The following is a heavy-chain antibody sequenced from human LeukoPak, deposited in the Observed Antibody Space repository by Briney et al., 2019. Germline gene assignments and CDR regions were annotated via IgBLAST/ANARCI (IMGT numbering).Heavy chain of an antibody. Sequence: SETLSLTCTVSGGSISSGDYYWSWIRHPPGKGLEWIVYIYYSGSTYYNPSLKSRVTISVDTSKNQFSLKLSSVTAADTAVYYCARSRMVRGVIFHEIARFDPWGQGTLVTVSS. CDR3: ARSRMVRGVIFHEIARFDP. CDR2: IYYSGST. CDR1: GGSISSGDYY. V-gene: IGHV4-30-4*01. J-gene: IGHJ5*02. D-gene: IGHD3-10*01.